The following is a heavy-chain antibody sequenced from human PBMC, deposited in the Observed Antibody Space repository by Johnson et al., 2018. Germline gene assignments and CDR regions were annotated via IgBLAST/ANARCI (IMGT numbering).Heavy chain of an antibody. D-gene: IGHD4-17*01. CDR3: ARATGLYGDLYYYGMDV. CDR2: ISYDGSNR. J-gene: IGHJ6*02. CDR1: GFSFSSSA. Sequence: VQLVESGGGVVQPGRSLRLSCAASGFSFSSSAMDWVRQAPGKGLEWVAVISYDGSNRYFSDSVKGRFTISRDNSKNTLYLQMSSLRVEDTAIYYCARATGLYGDLYYYGMDVWGQGTMVTVSS. V-gene: IGHV3-30-3*01.